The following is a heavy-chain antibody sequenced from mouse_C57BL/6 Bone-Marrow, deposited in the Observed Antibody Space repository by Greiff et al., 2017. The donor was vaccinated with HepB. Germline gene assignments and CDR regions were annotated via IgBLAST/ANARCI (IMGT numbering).Heavy chain of an antibody. Sequence: DVMLVESGGGLVQSGRSLRLSCATSGFTFSDFYMEWVRQAPGKGLEWIAASRNKANDYTTEYSASVKGRFIVSRDTSQSILYLQMNALRAEDTAIYYCARDAGSSAWFAYWGQGTLVTVSA. V-gene: IGHV7-1*01. D-gene: IGHD1-3*01. CDR1: GFTFSDFY. CDR3: ARDAGSSAWFAY. CDR2: SRNKANDYTT. J-gene: IGHJ3*01.